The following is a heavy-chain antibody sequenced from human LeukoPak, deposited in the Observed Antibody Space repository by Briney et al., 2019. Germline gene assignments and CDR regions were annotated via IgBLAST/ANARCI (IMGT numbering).Heavy chain of an antibody. CDR2: TYYRSKWYN. CDR1: GDSVSSNSAA. CDR3: ARAVYSSSLTYYYGMDV. D-gene: IGHD6-6*01. Sequence: SQTLSLTCAISGDSVSSNSAAWNWIRQSPSRGLEWLGRTYYRSKWYNDYAVSVKSRITINPDTSKNQFSLQLNSVTPEDTAVSSCARAVYSSSLTYYYGMDVWGQGTTVTVSS. J-gene: IGHJ6*02. V-gene: IGHV6-1*01.